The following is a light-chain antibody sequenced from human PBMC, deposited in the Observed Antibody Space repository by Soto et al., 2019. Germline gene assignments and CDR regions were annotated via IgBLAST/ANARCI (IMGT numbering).Light chain of an antibody. V-gene: IGLV2-14*01. J-gene: IGLJ2*01. Sequence: QSALTQPASVSGSPGQSITISCTGTSSDVGGYNYVSWYQQHPGKAPKLMIYDVSNRPSGVSNRFSGSKSGNTPSLTISGLQAEDEADYYCQSYDSSLSGVVFGGGTKLTVL. CDR2: DVS. CDR3: QSYDSSLSGVV. CDR1: SSDVGGYNY.